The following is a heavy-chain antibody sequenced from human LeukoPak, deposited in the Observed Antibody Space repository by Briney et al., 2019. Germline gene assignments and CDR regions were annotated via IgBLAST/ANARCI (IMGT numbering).Heavy chain of an antibody. J-gene: IGHJ4*02. CDR3: AKEGYYYDSSGYYYFDY. V-gene: IGHV3-30*18. CDR1: GFTFNIYD. Sequence: GRFLRLSCAASGFTFNIYDMHWVRQAPGKGLEWVALISLDGSYKYYADSVKGRVTISRDNSKNTLSLQMSSLRADDTAIYYCAKEGYYYDSSGYYYFDYWGQGTLVTVSS. CDR2: ISLDGSYK. D-gene: IGHD3-22*01.